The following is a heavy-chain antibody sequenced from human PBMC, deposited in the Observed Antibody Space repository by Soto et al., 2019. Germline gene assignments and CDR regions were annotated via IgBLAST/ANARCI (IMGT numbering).Heavy chain of an antibody. CDR3: ARARPGYCTNGVCPPAGAFDI. CDR1: GYTFTSYD. CDR2: MNPNRGNT. Sequence: ASVKVSCKASGYTFTSYDINWVRQATGQGLEWMGWMNPNRGNTGYAQKFQDRVTMTRNNSISTAYMELSSLRSEDTTVYYCARARPGYCTNGVCPPAGAFDIWGQGTMVTVSS. J-gene: IGHJ3*02. V-gene: IGHV1-8*01. D-gene: IGHD2-8*01.